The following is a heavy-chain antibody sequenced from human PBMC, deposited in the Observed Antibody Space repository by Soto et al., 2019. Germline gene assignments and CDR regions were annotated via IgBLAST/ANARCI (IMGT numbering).Heavy chain of an antibody. CDR2: ISDSVHGA. D-gene: IGHD6-19*01. Sequence: GGSLRLSCEASGFTFSDHAMSWVRRAPGKGLEWVAAISDSVHGAVYADSVKGRFTISRDNSKNTLYLQMNSLRGEDTGVYYCARDPGRAWSARIFDFWGQGTVVTVSS. CDR1: GFTFSDHA. CDR3: ARDPGRAWSARIFDF. J-gene: IGHJ4*02. V-gene: IGHV3-23*01.